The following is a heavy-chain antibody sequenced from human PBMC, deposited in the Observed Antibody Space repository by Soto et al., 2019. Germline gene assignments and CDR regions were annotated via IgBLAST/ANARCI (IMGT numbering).Heavy chain of an antibody. J-gene: IGHJ4*02. V-gene: IGHV3-23*01. Sequence: GGSLRLSCAASGFTFSSYAMSWVRQAPGKGLEWVSTISGTGGRTYYADSVKGRFTISRDNSKNTLYLQMNSLRAEDTAIYYCAKDLYTNTWPSYPFDYWGPGTLVTVSS. D-gene: IGHD2-2*02. CDR3: AKDLYTNTWPSYPFDY. CDR2: ISGTGGRT. CDR1: GFTFSSYA.